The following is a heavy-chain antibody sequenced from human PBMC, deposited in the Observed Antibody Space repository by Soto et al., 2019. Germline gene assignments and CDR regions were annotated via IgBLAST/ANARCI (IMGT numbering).Heavy chain of an antibody. D-gene: IGHD3-22*01. CDR3: AKDTYYYDSSGYYVFEY. Sequence: GGSLRLSCAASGFTVSSNYMSWVRQAPGKGLEWVSVIYSGGSTYYADSVMGRFTISRDNSKNTLYLQMNSLRAEDTAIYYCAKDTYYYDSSGYYVFEYWGQGALVTVSS. V-gene: IGHV3-66*02. J-gene: IGHJ4*02. CDR1: GFTVSSNY. CDR2: IYSGGST.